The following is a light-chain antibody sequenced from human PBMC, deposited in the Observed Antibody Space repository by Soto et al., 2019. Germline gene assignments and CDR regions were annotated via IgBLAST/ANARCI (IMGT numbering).Light chain of an antibody. Sequence: DIQMTQSPSTLSASVGDRVTITCRASQSISNWLAWYQQKPGKAPELLIYKASRLQSGVTSRFSGSRSRTEFTLTIANLQPEDSATYYCQQYTTYDSFGQGTKLEL. CDR1: QSISNW. CDR3: QQYTTYDS. J-gene: IGKJ2*03. CDR2: KAS. V-gene: IGKV1-5*03.